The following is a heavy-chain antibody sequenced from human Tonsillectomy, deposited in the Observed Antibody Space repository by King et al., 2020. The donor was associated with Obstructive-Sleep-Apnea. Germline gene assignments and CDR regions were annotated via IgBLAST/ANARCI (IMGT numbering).Heavy chain of an antibody. J-gene: IGHJ3*02. D-gene: IGHD3-22*01. CDR2: INHSGIT. CDR3: ARGDTYYYDSSVYYRTDAFDI. Sequence: VQLQQWGAGLLKPSETLSLTCAVYGGSFSGYFWNWIRQPPGKGLEWIGEINHSGITNYNPSLKSPVTMSVDTSKNQFSLKLTSVSAADTAVYFCARGDTYYYDSSVYYRTDAFDIWGQGTMVTVSS. CDR1: GGSFSGYF. V-gene: IGHV4-34*01.